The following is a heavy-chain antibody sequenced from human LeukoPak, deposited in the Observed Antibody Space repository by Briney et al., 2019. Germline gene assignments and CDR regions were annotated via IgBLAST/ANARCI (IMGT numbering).Heavy chain of an antibody. CDR3: AKQKGSCSGGSCYYSDY. J-gene: IGHJ4*02. Sequence: QPGGSLTLSCAASGFTFSSYAMSWVRQAPGKGLEWVSTLSGSGAGTSYADSVKGRFTISRDNSKNTLYLQMNSLRAEDTARYYCAKQKGSCSGGSCYYSDYWGQGTLVTVSS. D-gene: IGHD2-15*01. CDR1: GFTFSSYA. CDR2: LSGSGAGT. V-gene: IGHV3-23*01.